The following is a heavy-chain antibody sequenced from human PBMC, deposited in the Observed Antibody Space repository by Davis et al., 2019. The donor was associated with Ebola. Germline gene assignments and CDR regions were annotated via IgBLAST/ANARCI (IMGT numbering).Heavy chain of an antibody. CDR2: IWYDGRNK. CDR3: ARGGGYSSGWLDY. CDR1: GFTFSSYG. J-gene: IGHJ4*02. D-gene: IGHD6-19*01. V-gene: IGHV3-33*01. Sequence: GGSLRLSCAASGFTFSSYGMHWVRQAPGKGLEWVAVIWYDGRNKYYADSVKGRFTISRDNSKNTLYLQMNSLRAEDTAVYYCARGGGYSSGWLDYWGQGTLVTVSS.